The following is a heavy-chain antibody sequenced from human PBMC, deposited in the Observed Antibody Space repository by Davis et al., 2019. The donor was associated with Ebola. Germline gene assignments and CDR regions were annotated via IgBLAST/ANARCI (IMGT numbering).Heavy chain of an antibody. CDR1: GDSITSYY. D-gene: IGHD2-8*01. V-gene: IGHV4-59*01. CDR3: ARAGDFQGVH. Sequence: PSETLSLTCTVSGDSITSYYWTWIRQPPGKGLEWIGSIYYTGSTNYNPSLRSRASIFRDTFKNHFSVALTSVTAADTAVYYCARAGDFQGVHWGQGILVSVSS. J-gene: IGHJ4*02. CDR2: IYYTGST.